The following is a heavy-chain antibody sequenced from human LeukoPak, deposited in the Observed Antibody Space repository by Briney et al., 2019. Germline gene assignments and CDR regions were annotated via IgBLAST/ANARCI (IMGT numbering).Heavy chain of an antibody. D-gene: IGHD2-2*01. CDR2: ISSSGTTI. CDR1: GFTFSSYE. Sequence: TGGSLRLSCAASGFTFSSYEMNWVRQAPGKGLEWVSYISSSGTTIYYADSVKGRFTISRDNAKNSPYLQMNSLRAEDTAVYYCARRYCSSTSCLIDYWGQGTLVTVSS. J-gene: IGHJ4*02. V-gene: IGHV3-48*03. CDR3: ARRYCSSTSCLIDY.